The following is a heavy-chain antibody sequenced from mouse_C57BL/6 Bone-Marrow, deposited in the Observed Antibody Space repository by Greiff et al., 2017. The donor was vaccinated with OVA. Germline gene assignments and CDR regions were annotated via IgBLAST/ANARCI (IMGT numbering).Heavy chain of an antibody. D-gene: IGHD2-10*02. CDR3: AGLLDYIDY. CDR2: IYPGDGDT. J-gene: IGHJ2*01. V-gene: IGHV1-82*01. CDR1: GYAFSSSW. Sequence: QVQLQQSGPELVKPGASVKISCKASGYAFSSSWMNWVKQRPGKGLEWIGRIYPGDGDTNYNGKFKGKATLTADKSSSTAYMQLSSLTSEDSAVYFCAGLLDYIDYWGQGTTLTVSS.